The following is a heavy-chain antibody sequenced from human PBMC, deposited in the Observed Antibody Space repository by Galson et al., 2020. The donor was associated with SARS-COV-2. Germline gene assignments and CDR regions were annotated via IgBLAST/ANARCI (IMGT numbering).Heavy chain of an antibody. CDR1: GGSIRSGAYS. Sequence: SQTLSLSCSVSGGSIRSGAYSWTWVRQPPGKCLEWIGHVTPTGAAHYNPSLLGRVMIAVDTSENQFSLKLSSVTGADTAVSFCARASGNYYPYNDYYYGMDAWGRGTSVTVSS. V-gene: IGHV4-30-4*01. CDR2: VTPTGAA. J-gene: IGHJ6*02. CDR3: ARASGNYYPYNDYYYGMDA. D-gene: IGHD3-10*01.